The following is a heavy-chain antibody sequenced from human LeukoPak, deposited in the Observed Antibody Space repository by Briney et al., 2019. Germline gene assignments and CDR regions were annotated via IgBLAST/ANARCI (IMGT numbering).Heavy chain of an antibody. CDR3: ARDAVDGYNPYFDY. D-gene: IGHD5-24*01. CDR2: IYYSGST. Sequence: SETLSLTCTVSGGSISSHYWSWIRQPPGKGLEWIGYIYYSGSTNYNPSLKSRVTISVDTSKNQFSLKLSSVTAADTAVYYCARDAVDGYNPYFDYWGQGTLVTVSS. CDR1: GGSISSHY. V-gene: IGHV4-59*11. J-gene: IGHJ4*02.